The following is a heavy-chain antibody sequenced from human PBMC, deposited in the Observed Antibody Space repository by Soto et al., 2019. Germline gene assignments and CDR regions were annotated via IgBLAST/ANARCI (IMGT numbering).Heavy chain of an antibody. CDR3: AREFSAYYYDSSGYWAC. J-gene: IGHJ4*02. CDR1: GGTFSSYA. CDR2: IIPIFGTA. Sequence: ASVKVSCKASGGTFSSYAISWVRQAPGQGLEWMGGIIPIFGTANYAQKFQGRVTITADESTSTAYMELSSLRSEDTAVYYCAREFSAYYYDSSGYWACWGQGTLVTVSS. V-gene: IGHV1-69*13. D-gene: IGHD3-22*01.